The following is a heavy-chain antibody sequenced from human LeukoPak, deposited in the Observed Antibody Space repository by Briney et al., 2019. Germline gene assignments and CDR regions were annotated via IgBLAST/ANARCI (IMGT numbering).Heavy chain of an antibody. CDR3: AKWGDYDILTGYYVPDY. J-gene: IGHJ4*02. CDR1: GFTFSSHV. D-gene: IGHD3-9*01. CDR2: ISNDGSNK. Sequence: GGSLRLSCAASGFTFSSHVMHWVRQAPGKGLEWVAVISNDGSNKYYADSVKGRFTISRDTSKNTLYLQVNSLRAEDTAVYYCAKWGDYDILTGYYVPDYWGQGTLVTVSS. V-gene: IGHV3-30*04.